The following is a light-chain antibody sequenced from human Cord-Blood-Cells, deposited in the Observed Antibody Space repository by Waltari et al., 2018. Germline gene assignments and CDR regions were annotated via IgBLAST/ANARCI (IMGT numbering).Light chain of an antibody. V-gene: IGKV3-15*01. CDR2: GAS. CDR1: QSVSSN. CDR3: QQYNNCPSIT. J-gene: IGKJ5*01. Sequence: EIVMPQSPATLSVSPGERDTLSCRASQSVSSNLAWYQQKPGQAPRLLIYGASTRVTGIPARFSGSRSGTEFTLTISSLQSEDFAVYYCQQYNNCPSITFGQGTRLEIK.